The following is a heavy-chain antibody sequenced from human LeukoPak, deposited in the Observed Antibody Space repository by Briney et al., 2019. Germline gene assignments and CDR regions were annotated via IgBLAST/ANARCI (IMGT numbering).Heavy chain of an antibody. D-gene: IGHD3-16*01. CDR2: IIPIFGTA. CDR1: GGTFSIYA. Sequence: GASVKVSCKASGGTFSIYAISWVRQAPGQGLEWMGGIIPIFGTANYAQKFQGRVTITADESTSTAYMELSSLRSEETAVYYCARVLDLSKRGLDAFDIWGQGTMVTVSS. V-gene: IGHV1-69*13. CDR3: ARVLDLSKRGLDAFDI. J-gene: IGHJ3*02.